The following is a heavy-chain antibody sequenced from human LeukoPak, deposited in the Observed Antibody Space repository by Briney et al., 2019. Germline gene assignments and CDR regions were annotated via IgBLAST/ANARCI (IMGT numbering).Heavy chain of an antibody. CDR2: IKQDGSEK. Sequence: ETLSLTCAVYGGSFSGYYWSWIRQPPGKGLEWVANIKQDGSEKYYVDSVKGRFTISRDNAKNSLYLQMNSLRAEDTAVYYCARLRGYSYGDLDYWGQGTLVTVSS. V-gene: IGHV3-7*01. D-gene: IGHD5-18*01. CDR3: ARLRGYSYGDLDY. CDR1: GGSFSGYY. J-gene: IGHJ4*02.